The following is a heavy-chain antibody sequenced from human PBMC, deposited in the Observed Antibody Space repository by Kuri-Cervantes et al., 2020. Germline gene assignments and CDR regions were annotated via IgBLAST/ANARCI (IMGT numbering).Heavy chain of an antibody. CDR1: GFSFTTYG. D-gene: IGHD2-2*01. V-gene: IGHV3-30*18. Sequence: LSLTCAASGFSFTTYGMHWVRQAPGKGLEWVAVISYDGRNKYYADSVKGRFTISRDNSRNTLFLQMNSLRAEDTAVYYCAKDQEGQYCSSTSCPSGADGMDVWGHGNTV. J-gene: IGHJ6*02. CDR2: ISYDGRNK. CDR3: AKDQEGQYCSSTSCPSGADGMDV.